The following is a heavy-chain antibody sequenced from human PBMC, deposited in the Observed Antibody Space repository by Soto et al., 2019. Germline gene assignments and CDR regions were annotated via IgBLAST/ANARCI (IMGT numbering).Heavy chain of an antibody. CDR1: GYTFTGYY. D-gene: IGHD6-19*01. CDR3: ARGGAVAGTDDAFDI. Sequence: GASVKVSCKGSGYTFTGYYMHWGRQATGQGLEWMGWINPNSGGTNYAQKFQGWVTMTRDTSISTAYMELSRLRSDDTAVYYCARGGAVAGTDDAFDIWGQGTMVTVSS. J-gene: IGHJ3*02. V-gene: IGHV1-2*04. CDR2: INPNSGGT.